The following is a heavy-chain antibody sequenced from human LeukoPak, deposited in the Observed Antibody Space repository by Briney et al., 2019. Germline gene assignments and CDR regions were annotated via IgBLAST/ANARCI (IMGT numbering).Heavy chain of an antibody. CDR2: INPNSGST. J-gene: IGHJ4*02. V-gene: IGHV1-2*02. CDR3: ARDSSHGSGSYYIFDY. D-gene: IGHD3-10*01. Sequence: ASVKVSCKASGYTFTGYYMHWVRQAPGQGLEWMGWINPNSGSTNYAQKFQGRVTMTRDTSISTAYMELSRLRSDDTAVYYCARDSSHGSGSYYIFDYWGQGTLVTVSS. CDR1: GYTFTGYY.